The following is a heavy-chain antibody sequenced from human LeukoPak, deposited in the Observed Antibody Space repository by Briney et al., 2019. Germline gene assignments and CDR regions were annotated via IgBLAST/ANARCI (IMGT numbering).Heavy chain of an antibody. D-gene: IGHD1-14*01. CDR2: IYYSGST. CDR3: ARPALPDNWFDP. V-gene: IGHV4-39*01. J-gene: IGHJ5*02. CDR1: GGSISSSSYY. Sequence: SETLSLTCTVSGGSISSSSYYWGWIRQPAGKGLEWIGSIYYSGSTHYNPSLKSRVTISVDTSKNQFSLKLSSVTAADTAVYYCARPALPDNWFDPWGQGTLVTVSS.